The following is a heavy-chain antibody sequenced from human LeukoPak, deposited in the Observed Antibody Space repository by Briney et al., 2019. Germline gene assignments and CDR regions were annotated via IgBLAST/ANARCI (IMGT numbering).Heavy chain of an antibody. CDR3: TSYPYYDFWSGYSDY. D-gene: IGHD3-3*01. CDR2: IRSKAYGGTT. Sequence: GGSLRLSCTASGFTFGDYAMSWFRQAPGKGLEWVGFIRSKAYGGTTEYAASVKGRFTISRDDSKSIAYLQMNSLKTEDTAVYYCTSYPYYDFWSGYSDYWGQGTLVTVSS. V-gene: IGHV3-49*03. J-gene: IGHJ4*02. CDR1: GFTFGDYA.